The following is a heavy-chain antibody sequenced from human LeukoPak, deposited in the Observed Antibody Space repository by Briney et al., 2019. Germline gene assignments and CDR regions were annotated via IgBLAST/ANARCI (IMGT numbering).Heavy chain of an antibody. V-gene: IGHV1-8*01. CDR2: LNPNSGNR. Sequence: ASVKVSCKASGYTLTSYDINWVRQAPGQGLEWMGWLNPNSGNRGYAQKFQGRVAMTRNTSINTAYMELSSLRSEDTAVYYCARRPRSSSWYGIPFDYWGQGTLVTVSS. J-gene: IGHJ4*02. CDR3: ARRPRSSSWYGIPFDY. D-gene: IGHD6-13*01. CDR1: GYTLTSYD.